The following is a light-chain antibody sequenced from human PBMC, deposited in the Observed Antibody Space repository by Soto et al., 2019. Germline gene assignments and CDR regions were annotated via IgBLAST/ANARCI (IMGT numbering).Light chain of an antibody. Sequence: QSALTQPASVSGSPGQSITISCTATSSDVGSYNLVSWYQQHPGKAPKPIMSEATKRPSGVSNRFFGSKPGDTASLTISGLQAEDEADYYCCSYAGSFPSLFVFGTGTKLTVL. CDR1: SSDVGSYNL. V-gene: IGLV2-23*01. J-gene: IGLJ1*01. CDR3: CSYAGSFPSLFV. CDR2: EAT.